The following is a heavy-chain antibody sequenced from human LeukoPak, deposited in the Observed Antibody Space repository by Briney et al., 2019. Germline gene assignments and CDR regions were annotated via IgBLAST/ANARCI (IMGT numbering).Heavy chain of an antibody. CDR3: ARHRGYCSTISCYGDNWFDP. Sequence: SXXLSLTCGVSVYSISSGYYWGWIRPPPGKGLEWIGSIYQSGSTYYNPSLKTRVTISVDTSRNQFSLKLSSVTAADTAVYYCARHRGYCSTISCYGDNWFDPWGQGTLVTVSS. CDR2: IYQSGST. D-gene: IGHD2-2*01. CDR1: VYSISSGYY. J-gene: IGHJ5*02. V-gene: IGHV4-38-2*01.